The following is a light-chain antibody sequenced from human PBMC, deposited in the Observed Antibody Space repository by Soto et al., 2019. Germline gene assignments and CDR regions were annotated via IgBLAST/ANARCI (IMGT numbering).Light chain of an antibody. CDR1: SSDVGSYNL. J-gene: IGLJ2*01. CDR3: SSYAGSSTHVV. Sequence: QSVLTQPASVSGSPGQSITISCTGISSDVGSYNLVSWYQQHPGKAPKVMIYEGSKRPSGVSNRFSGSRPGNTASLTISGLQAEDEAHYYCSSYAGSSTHVVFGGGTQVTFL. V-gene: IGLV2-23*01. CDR2: EGS.